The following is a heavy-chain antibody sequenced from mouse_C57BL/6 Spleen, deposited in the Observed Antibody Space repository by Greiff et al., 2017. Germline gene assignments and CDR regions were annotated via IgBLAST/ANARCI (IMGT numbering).Heavy chain of an antibody. D-gene: IGHD1-1*01. CDR2: ISDGGSYT. J-gene: IGHJ4*01. Sequence: EVMLVESGGGLVKPGGSLKLSCAASGFTFSSYAMSWVRQTPEKRLEWVATISDGGSYTYYPDNVKGRFTISRANAKNNLYLQMSHLKSEDTAMYYCARDQGTVVAKNYAMDYWGQGTSVTVSS. CDR1: GFTFSSYA. CDR3: ARDQGTVVAKNYAMDY. V-gene: IGHV5-4*01.